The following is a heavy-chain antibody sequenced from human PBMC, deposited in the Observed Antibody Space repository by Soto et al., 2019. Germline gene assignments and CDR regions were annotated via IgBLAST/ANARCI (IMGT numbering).Heavy chain of an antibody. CDR1: GYTFTSYV. V-gene: IGHV1-3*01. CDR2: INGGNGNT. CDR3: VMVDNYVTPTPQDV. J-gene: IGHJ6*02. Sequence: ASVKVSCKTSGYTFTSYVIHWMRQAPGQRPEWMGWINGGNGNTGYSQIFQDRVTITRDTSTSTAYMELSGLRGEDTAVYYCVMVDNYVTPTPQDVWGQGTTVTV. D-gene: IGHD3-16*01.